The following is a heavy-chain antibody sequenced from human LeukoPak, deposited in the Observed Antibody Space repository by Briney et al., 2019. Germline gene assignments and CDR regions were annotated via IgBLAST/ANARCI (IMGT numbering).Heavy chain of an antibody. CDR2: FDPEDGET. V-gene: IGHV1-24*01. J-gene: IGHJ5*02. CDR1: GYTLTELS. D-gene: IGHD3-10*01. Sequence: GASVKVSCKVSGYTLTELSMHWVRQAPGKGLEWMGGFDPEDGETIYAQKFQGRVTMTEDTSTDTAYMELSSLRSENTAVYYCAIEPLGMVRGVGWFDPWGQGTLVTVSS. CDR3: AIEPLGMVRGVGWFDP.